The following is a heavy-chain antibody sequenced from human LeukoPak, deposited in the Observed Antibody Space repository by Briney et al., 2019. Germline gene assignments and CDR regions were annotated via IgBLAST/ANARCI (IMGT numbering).Heavy chain of an antibody. CDR2: IKQDGSEK. V-gene: IGHV3-7*01. Sequence: GGSLRLSCAASGFTLSSYGMHWVRQAPGKGLEWVANIKQDGSEKYYVDSVKGRFTISRDNAKNSLYLQMNSLRAEDTAVYYCARGSQAYYYGSGSYLTPPNNWFDPWGQGTLVTVSS. D-gene: IGHD3-10*01. CDR1: GFTLSSYG. CDR3: ARGSQAYYYGSGSYLTPPNNWFDP. J-gene: IGHJ5*02.